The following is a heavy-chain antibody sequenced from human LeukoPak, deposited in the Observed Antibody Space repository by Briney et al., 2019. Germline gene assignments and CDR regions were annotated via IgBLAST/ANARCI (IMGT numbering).Heavy chain of an antibody. V-gene: IGHV5-51*01. CDR1: GYSFTSYW. Sequence: GESLNISCKGSGYSFTSYWIGWVRQMPGKGLEWMGSIYPGDSGTRYSPSFQGQVTISADKSISTAYLQWSSLKASDTAMYYCARGHIGYCSSTSCSKGGWDYWGQGTLVTVSS. D-gene: IGHD2-2*01. CDR3: ARGHIGYCSSTSCSKGGWDY. CDR2: IYPGDSGT. J-gene: IGHJ4*02.